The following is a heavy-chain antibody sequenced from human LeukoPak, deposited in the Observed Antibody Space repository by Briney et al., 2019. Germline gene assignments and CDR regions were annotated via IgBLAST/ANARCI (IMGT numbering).Heavy chain of an antibody. D-gene: IGHD5-12*01. V-gene: IGHV3-15*01. CDR3: TGFETSGPDAFDI. J-gene: IGHJ3*02. Sequence: GGSLRLSCAASGFTFSKAWMSWVRQAPGKGLEWVGRIKTKTYGVTTEYAAPVKGRFTISRDDSKTTVYLQMNSLKTEDTAVYFCTGFETSGPDAFDIWGRGTMVTVSS. CDR2: IKTKTYGVTT. CDR1: GFTFSKAW.